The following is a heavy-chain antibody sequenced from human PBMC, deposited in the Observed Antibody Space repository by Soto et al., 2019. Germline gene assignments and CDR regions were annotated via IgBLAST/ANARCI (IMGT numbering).Heavy chain of an antibody. CDR3: AKELEPEFYYYYYGMDV. V-gene: IGHV3-30*18. D-gene: IGHD1-1*01. CDR2: ISYDGSNK. CDR1: GFTFSSYG. Sequence: PGGSLRLSCAASGFTFSSYGMHWVRQAPGKGLEWVAVISYDGSNKYYADSVKGRFTISRDNSKNTLYLQMNSLRAEDTAVYYCAKELEPEFYYYYYGMDVWGQGTTVTVSS. J-gene: IGHJ6*01.